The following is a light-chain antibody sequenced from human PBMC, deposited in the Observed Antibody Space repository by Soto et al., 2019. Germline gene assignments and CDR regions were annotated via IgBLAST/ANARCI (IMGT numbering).Light chain of an antibody. CDR2: SND. CDR3: AVWDDSLNGWA. CDR1: SSNIGSNT. V-gene: IGLV1-44*01. Sequence: QSVLTQAPSASGTPGQRVTISCSGSSSNIGSNTVNWYQQLPGTAPKVLIYSNDQRPSGVPDRFSGSKSGTSSSLAIGGRQSEEEAVNYCAVWDDSLNGWALGGGTKLTV. J-gene: IGLJ3*02.